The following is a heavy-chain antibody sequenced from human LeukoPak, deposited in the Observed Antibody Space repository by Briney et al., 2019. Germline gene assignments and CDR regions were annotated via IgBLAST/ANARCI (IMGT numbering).Heavy chain of an antibody. CDR2: IYYSGST. CDR1: GGSISSYY. CDR3: ARDFKGITIFGVVTHWYFDL. J-gene: IGHJ2*01. D-gene: IGHD3-3*01. V-gene: IGHV4-59*01. Sequence: SETLSLTCTVSGGSISSYYWSWIRQPPGKGLEWIGYIYYSGSTNYNPSLKSRVTISVDTSKNQFSLKLSSVTAADTAVYYCARDFKGITIFGVVTHWYFDLWAVAPWSLSPQ.